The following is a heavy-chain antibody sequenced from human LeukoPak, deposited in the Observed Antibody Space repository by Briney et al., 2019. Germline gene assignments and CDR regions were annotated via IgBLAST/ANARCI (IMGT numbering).Heavy chain of an antibody. D-gene: IGHD6-19*01. CDR1: GYSFTSYW. J-gene: IGHJ6*03. V-gene: IGHV5-51*01. Sequence: GESLKISCKGSGYSFTSYWIGWVRQMPGKGLEWMGIIYPGDSDTRYSPSFQGQVTISADNSISTAYLQWSRLKAADTGMYYCARPRQSGKIGTDDYSYYMAVWGKRTAVTASS. CDR3: ARPRQSGKIGTDDYSYYMAV. CDR2: IYPGDSDT.